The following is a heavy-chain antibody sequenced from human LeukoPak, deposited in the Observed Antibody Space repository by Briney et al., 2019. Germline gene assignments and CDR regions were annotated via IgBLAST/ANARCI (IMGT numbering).Heavy chain of an antibody. CDR3: ASSYRGGPNWFDP. CDR1: GGSISSDTYY. CDR2: VFYSGTT. J-gene: IGHJ5*02. D-gene: IGHD5-12*01. V-gene: IGHV4-39*07. Sequence: SETLSLTCTVSGGSISSDTYYWGWIRQSPGKGLEWIGSVFYSGTTYYNPSLMSRVTIAVSTSKNQFSLRLSSVTAADTAVYYCASSYRGGPNWFDPWGQGTLVTVSS.